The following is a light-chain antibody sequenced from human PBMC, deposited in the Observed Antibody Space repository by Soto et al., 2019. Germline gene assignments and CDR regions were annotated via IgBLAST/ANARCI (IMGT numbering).Light chain of an antibody. Sequence: EIVLTQSPATLSLSPGERATLSCRASLSIGSFLAWYQQKPGQAPRLLIYDKSNRATGIPARFSGSGSETDFTLTISSLEPEDSAVYYCQQRSDWPTFGQGTKVEIK. CDR1: LSIGSF. V-gene: IGKV3-11*01. CDR2: DKS. CDR3: QQRSDWPT. J-gene: IGKJ2*01.